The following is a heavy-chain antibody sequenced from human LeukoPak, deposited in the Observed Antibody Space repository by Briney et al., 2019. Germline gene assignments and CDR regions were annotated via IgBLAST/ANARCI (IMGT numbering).Heavy chain of an antibody. CDR2: IYYSGST. CDR1: GGSISSSSYY. Sequence: SETLSLTCTVSGGSISSSSYYWGWIRQPPGKGLEWIGSIYYSGSTYYNPSLKSRVTISVDTSKNQFSLKLSSVTAADTAVYYCARDPGYSYGYYYYYGMDVWGQGTTVTVSS. V-gene: IGHV4-39*07. J-gene: IGHJ6*02. CDR3: ARDPGYSYGYYYYYGMDV. D-gene: IGHD5-18*01.